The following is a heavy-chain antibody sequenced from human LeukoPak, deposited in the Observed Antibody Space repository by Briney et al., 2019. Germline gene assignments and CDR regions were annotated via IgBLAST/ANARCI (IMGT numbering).Heavy chain of an antibody. V-gene: IGHV3-23*01. CDR3: AKESSGGWYFDY. J-gene: IGHJ4*02. CDR2: ISGSGGST. Sequence: GGSLRLSCVASGFTFSAYAMSWVRQAPGKGLEWGSSISGSGGSTSYTDSVKGRFTVSRDNSKNTLYLQMNSLRVEDTAVYYCAKESSGGWYFDYWGQGTLVTVSS. CDR1: GFTFSAYA. D-gene: IGHD6-19*01.